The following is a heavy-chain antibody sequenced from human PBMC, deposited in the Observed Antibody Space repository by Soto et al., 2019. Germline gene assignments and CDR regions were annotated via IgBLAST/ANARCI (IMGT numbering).Heavy chain of an antibody. V-gene: IGHV3-30*18. J-gene: IGHJ4*02. Sequence: QVQLVESGGGVVKPGRSLRLSCAASGFTCSSYAMHWVRQAPGKGLEWVAVISYDGSDKYYADSVKGRFTISRDNSKNTLNLQMNSLRADDTAVYYCAKALGELSPESYDYWGQGTLITVSS. CDR2: ISYDGSDK. CDR3: AKALGELSPESYDY. CDR1: GFTCSSYA. D-gene: IGHD3-16*02.